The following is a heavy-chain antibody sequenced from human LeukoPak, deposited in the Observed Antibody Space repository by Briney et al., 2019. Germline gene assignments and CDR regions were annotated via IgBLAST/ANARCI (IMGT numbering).Heavy chain of an antibody. D-gene: IGHD1-1*01. V-gene: IGHV4-39*01. CDR1: GGSISSSSYY. J-gene: IGHJ4*02. CDR2: IHYSGST. CDR3: ARRQRRSSRYFDY. Sequence: SETLSLTCTVSGGSISSSSYYWGWIRQPPGKGLEWIGSIHYSGSTYDNPSLKSRVTISVDTSKNQFSLKLSSVTAADTAVYYCARRQRRSSRYFDYWGQGTLVTVSS.